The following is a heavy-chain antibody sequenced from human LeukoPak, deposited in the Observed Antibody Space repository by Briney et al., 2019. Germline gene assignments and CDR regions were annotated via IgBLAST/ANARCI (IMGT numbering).Heavy chain of an antibody. CDR3: AREADYDFWSGYFEVNWFDP. D-gene: IGHD3-3*01. V-gene: IGHV3-21*01. J-gene: IGHJ5*02. Sequence: GGSLRLSCAASGFTFSSYSMTWVRQAPGKGLEWVSSISSSSSYIYYADSVKGRFTISRDNAKNSLYLQMNSLRAEDTAVYYCAREADYDFWSGYFEVNWFDPWGQGTLVTVSS. CDR1: GFTFSSYS. CDR2: ISSSSSYI.